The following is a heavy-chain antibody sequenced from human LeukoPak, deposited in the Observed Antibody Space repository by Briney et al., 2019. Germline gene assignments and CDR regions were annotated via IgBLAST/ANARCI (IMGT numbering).Heavy chain of an antibody. V-gene: IGHV4-59*02. J-gene: IGHJ6*03. D-gene: IGHD3-10*01. CDR2: IYHTGST. CDR1: GGSVSDYY. CDR3: ATGLWFGKYLDV. Sequence: AETLSLTCTISGGSVSDYYWSWIRQSPGKGLEWIGYIYHTGSTSYSPSLKSRVTISADTSQNHFSLKLSSVTAADTAVYYCATGLWFGKYLDVWGKGTTVTISS.